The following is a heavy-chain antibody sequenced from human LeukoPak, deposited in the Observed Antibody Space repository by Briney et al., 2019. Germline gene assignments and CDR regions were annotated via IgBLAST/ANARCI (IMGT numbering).Heavy chain of an antibody. D-gene: IGHD5-12*01. CDR2: IYYSGST. CDR1: GGSISSGGYY. J-gene: IGHJ4*02. Sequence: SETLSLTCTVSGGSISSGGYYWSWIRQHPGKGLGWIGYIYYSGSTYYNPSLKSRVTISVDTCKNQFSLKLSSVTAADTAVYYCARGGSATIFDYWGQGALVTVSS. CDR3: ARGGSATIFDY. V-gene: IGHV4-31*03.